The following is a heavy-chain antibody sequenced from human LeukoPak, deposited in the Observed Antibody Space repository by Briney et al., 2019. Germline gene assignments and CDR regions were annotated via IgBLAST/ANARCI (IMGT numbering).Heavy chain of an antibody. CDR1: GFTFSNYA. CDR2: LWYDGSNK. D-gene: IGHD4-17*01. CDR3: ARDSDYGDYVVDY. J-gene: IGHJ4*02. Sequence: PGRSLRLPCAASGFTFSNYAMHWVRQAPGKGLEWVAILWYDGSNKYYTDSVKGRFTISRDNSKNTLYLQMNSLRAEDTAVYYCARDSDYGDYVVDYWGQGTLVTVSS. V-gene: IGHV3-33*08.